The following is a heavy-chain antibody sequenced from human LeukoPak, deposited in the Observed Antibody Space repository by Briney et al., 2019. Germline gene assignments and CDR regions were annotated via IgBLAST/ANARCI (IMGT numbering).Heavy chain of an antibody. J-gene: IGHJ4*02. CDR3: ARGNDGPPGPFDFDY. CDR1: GGSISSGGYY. D-gene: IGHD1-1*01. CDR2: IYHSGST. V-gene: IGHV4-30-2*01. Sequence: SETLSLTCTVSGGSISSGGYYWSWIRQPPGKGLEWIGYIYHSGSTYYNPSLKSRVTISVDRSKNQFSLKLSSVTAADTAVYYCARGNDGPPGPFDFDYWGQGTLVTVSS.